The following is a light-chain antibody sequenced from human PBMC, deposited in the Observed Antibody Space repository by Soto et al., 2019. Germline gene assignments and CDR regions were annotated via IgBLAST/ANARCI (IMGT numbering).Light chain of an antibody. CDR1: SSNIGSNY. V-gene: IGLV1-51*01. CDR3: GTWDSSLSAVV. CDR2: GSN. Sequence: QSVLTQPPSVSAAPGQTVTISCSGSSSNIGSNYVSWYQQVPGTAPKLLIYGSNKRPSGIPDRFSGSKSGTSATLGITGLQTGDEADYYCGTWDSSLSAVVFGGGTKLTVL. J-gene: IGLJ2*01.